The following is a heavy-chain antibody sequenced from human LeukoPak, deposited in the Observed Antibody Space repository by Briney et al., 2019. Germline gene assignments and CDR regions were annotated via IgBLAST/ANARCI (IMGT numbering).Heavy chain of an antibody. Sequence: SVKVSCKASGGTFSSYAISWVRQAPGQGLEWMGGIIPIFGTANYAQKFQGRVTITTDESTSTAYMELSSLRSEDTAVYYCARATSYSTGWDDAFDIWGQGTMVTVSS. V-gene: IGHV1-69*05. D-gene: IGHD6-19*01. CDR2: IIPIFGTA. J-gene: IGHJ3*02. CDR3: ARATSYSTGWDDAFDI. CDR1: GGTFSSYA.